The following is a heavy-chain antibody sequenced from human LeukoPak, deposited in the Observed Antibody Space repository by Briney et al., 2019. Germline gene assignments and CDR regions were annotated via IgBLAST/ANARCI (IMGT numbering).Heavy chain of an antibody. CDR1: GGSFSGYY. J-gene: IGHJ4*02. CDR3: ASGYDFWSGYRAFDY. CDR2: INHSGST. Sequence: SETLSLTCAVYGGSFSGYYWSWIRQPPGKGLEWIGEINHSGSTNYNPSLKSRVTISVDTSKNQFSLKLSSVTAADTAVYYRASGYDFWSGYRAFDYWGQGTLVTVSS. V-gene: IGHV4-34*01. D-gene: IGHD3-3*01.